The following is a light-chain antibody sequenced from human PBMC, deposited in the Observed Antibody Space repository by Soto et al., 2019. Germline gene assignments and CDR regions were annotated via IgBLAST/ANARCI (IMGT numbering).Light chain of an antibody. CDR2: KAS. J-gene: IGKJ4*01. CDR1: QSISTW. Sequence: DIQMTQSPSTLSASVGDRVTITCRASQSISTWLAWYQQKPGKAHKLLIYKASSLEGGVPSRFSGSGSGTEFNITVSSLRHDDFATYYCQQYNTYPLTFGGGTTVEIK. V-gene: IGKV1-5*03. CDR3: QQYNTYPLT.